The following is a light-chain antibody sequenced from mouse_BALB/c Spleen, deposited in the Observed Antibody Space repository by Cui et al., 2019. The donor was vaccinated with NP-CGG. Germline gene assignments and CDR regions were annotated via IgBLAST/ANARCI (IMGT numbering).Light chain of an antibody. Sequence: QAVVTQESALTTSPGETVTITCRSSTGAVTTSNYANWVQEKPDHLFTGLIGGTNNRAPGVPAKFSGFLIGDKAALTITGAQTEDEAIYFCALWYSNHWVFGGGTQLTVL. CDR1: TGAVTTSNY. J-gene: IGLJ1*01. V-gene: IGLV1*01. CDR2: GTN. CDR3: ALWYSNHWV.